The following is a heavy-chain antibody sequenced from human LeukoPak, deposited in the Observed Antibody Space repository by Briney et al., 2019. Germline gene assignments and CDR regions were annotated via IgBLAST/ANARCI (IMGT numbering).Heavy chain of an antibody. D-gene: IGHD4-23*01. CDR3: ARERLSYGGNSGDAFDI. CDR2: IIPIFGTA. J-gene: IGHJ3*02. Sequence: ASGKVSCKASGGTFSSYAISWVRQAPGQGLEWMGGIIPIFGTANYAQKFQGRVTITTDESTSTAYMELSSLRSEDTAVYYCARERLSYGGNSGDAFDIWGQGTMVTVSS. V-gene: IGHV1-69*05. CDR1: GGTFSSYA.